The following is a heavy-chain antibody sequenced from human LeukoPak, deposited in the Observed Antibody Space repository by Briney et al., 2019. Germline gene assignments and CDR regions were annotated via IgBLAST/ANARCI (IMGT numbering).Heavy chain of an antibody. CDR2: IKEDGNQK. CDR3: ARERPAAASAFEI. J-gene: IGHJ3*02. V-gene: IGHV3-7*01. D-gene: IGHD6-13*01. Sequence: GGSLRLSCAASGFSFRRYWMSWVRQAPGKGLERVANIKEDGNQKNYVDSVKGRFSTSRDNAKNSLYLEMSSLRAEDTAIYYCARERPAAASAFEIWGQGTMVTVSS. CDR1: GFSFRRYW.